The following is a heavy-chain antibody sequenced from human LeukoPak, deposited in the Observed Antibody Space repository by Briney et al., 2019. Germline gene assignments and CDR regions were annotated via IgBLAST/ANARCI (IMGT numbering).Heavy chain of an antibody. J-gene: IGHJ6*04. V-gene: IGHV3-48*03. D-gene: IGHD3-10*02. CDR2: ITGSVSIV. Sequence: GGSLRLSCAASGFIISNYEMNWVRQAPGKGLEWISYITGSVSIVYYADSVKGRFTIYRDNAKKSLNLQMNSLRAEDTAVYYCAELGITMIGGVWGKGTTVTISS. CDR3: AELGITMIGGV. CDR1: GFIISNYE.